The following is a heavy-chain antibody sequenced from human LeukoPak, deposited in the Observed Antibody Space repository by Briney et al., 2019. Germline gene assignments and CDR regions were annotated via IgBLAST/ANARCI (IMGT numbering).Heavy chain of an antibody. CDR3: AHRRGYVVTNWFDP. J-gene: IGHJ5*02. CDR1: GFSLSTSGVG. D-gene: IGHD5-12*01. Sequence: SGPTLVKPTQTLTLTCTFSGFSLSTSGVGVGWIRQPPGKALEWLTLIYWNDDKRYSPSLKSRLTITKDTSKNQVVLAMTNMDPVDTATYYCAHRRGYVVTNWFDPWGQGTLVTVSS. CDR2: IYWNDDK. V-gene: IGHV2-5*01.